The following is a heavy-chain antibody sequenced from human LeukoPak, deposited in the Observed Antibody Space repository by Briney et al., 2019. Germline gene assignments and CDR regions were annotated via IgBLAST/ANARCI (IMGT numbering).Heavy chain of an antibody. CDR1: GFTFTSYG. Sequence: PGGSLRLSCAVSGFTFTSYGMHWVRQGPGKGLEWVAGIWYDGRQKYYADSVKGRFTISRDNSKNTLYLQMNSLRAEDTAVYYCARDRQGTPGTFDIWGQGTMVTVSP. CDR3: ARDRQGTPGTFDI. CDR2: IWYDGRQK. D-gene: IGHD1-1*01. J-gene: IGHJ3*02. V-gene: IGHV3-33*01.